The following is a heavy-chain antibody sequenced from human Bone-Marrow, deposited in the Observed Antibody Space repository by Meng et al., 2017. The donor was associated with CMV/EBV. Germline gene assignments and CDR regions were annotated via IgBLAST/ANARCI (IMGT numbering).Heavy chain of an antibody. V-gene: IGHV1-2*02. CDR2: INPSDDT. CDR1: GYTLTDYY. D-gene: IGHD6-6*01. J-gene: IGHJ4*02. CDR3: ARSADEYSSSSGDY. Sequence: QVQLVQSGAEVKKPXASVKVSCKASGYTLTDYYIHWVRQAPGQWLEWMGWINPSDDTNYAQKFQGRVTMTRDTSISTAYMELSRLRSDDTAVYYCARSADEYSSSSGDYGVQGTLVTVSS.